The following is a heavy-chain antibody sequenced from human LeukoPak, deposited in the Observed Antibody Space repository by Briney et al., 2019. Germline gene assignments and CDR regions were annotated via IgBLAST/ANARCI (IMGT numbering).Heavy chain of an antibody. CDR2: IYYSGST. CDR3: ARGPRQLWLLY. Sequence: PSETLSLTCTVSGDSITDSISNYYWSWIRQPPGKGLEWIGYIYYSGSTNYNPSLKSRVTISVDTSKNQFSLKLSSVTAADTAVYCCARGPRQLWLLYWGQGTLVTVSS. CDR1: GDSITDSISNYY. J-gene: IGHJ4*02. D-gene: IGHD5-18*01. V-gene: IGHV4-61*01.